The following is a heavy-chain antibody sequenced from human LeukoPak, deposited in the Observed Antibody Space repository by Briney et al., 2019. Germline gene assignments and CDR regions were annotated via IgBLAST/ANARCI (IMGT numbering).Heavy chain of an antibody. CDR3: ARGKHGMDV. V-gene: IGHV3-30*04. CDR1: GFTFSSYA. Sequence: GGSLRLSCAASGFTFSSYAMHWVRQAPGKGLEWVAVISYDGSNKYYADSVKGRFTISRDNSKNTLYLQMNSLRAEDTAVYYCARGKHGMDVWGQGTTVTVSS. J-gene: IGHJ6*02. CDR2: ISYDGSNK.